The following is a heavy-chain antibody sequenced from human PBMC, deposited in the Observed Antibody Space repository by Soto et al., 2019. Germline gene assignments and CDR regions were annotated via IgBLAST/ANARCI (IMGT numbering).Heavy chain of an antibody. CDR3: ARHAKYYYDSSGSYSAY. Sequence: VLSLRLSWASAGGTCGGYGGSLVLQAPGKGLEWVSSISSSSSTIYYADSVKGRFTISRDNAKNSLYLQMNSLRDEDTAVYYCARHAKYYYDSSGSYSAYWGQGTLVPVSS. J-gene: IGHJ4*02. D-gene: IGHD3-22*01. CDR2: ISSSSSTI. CDR1: GGTCGGYG. V-gene: IGHV3-48*02.